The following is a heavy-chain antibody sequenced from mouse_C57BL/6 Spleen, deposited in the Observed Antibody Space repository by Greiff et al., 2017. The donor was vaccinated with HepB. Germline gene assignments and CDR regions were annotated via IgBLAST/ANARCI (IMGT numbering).Heavy chain of an antibody. CDR2: IDPEDGDT. D-gene: IGHD2-5*01. CDR1: GFNIKDYY. CDR3: TTGGYSNYFAY. J-gene: IGHJ3*01. Sequence: VQLKESGAELVRPGASVKLSCTASGFNIKDYYMHWVKQRPEQGLEWIGRIDPEDGDTEYAPKFQGKATMTADTSSTTAYLQLSSLTSEDTAVYYCTTGGYSNYFAYWGQGTLVTVSA. V-gene: IGHV14-1*01.